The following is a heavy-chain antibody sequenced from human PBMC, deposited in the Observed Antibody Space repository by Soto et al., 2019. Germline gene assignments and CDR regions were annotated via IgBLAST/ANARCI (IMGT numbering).Heavy chain of an antibody. CDR2: TNHSGST. D-gene: IGHD6-6*01. CDR3: ARTARYYYYFDMDV. Sequence: QVQLQQWGAGLLKPSETLSLTCAVYGGSFSGYYWSWIRQPPGKGPEWIGETNHSGSTNYNPSIKRRVYVSVDTSKKQFSLKLSSVTAAGKAVYYCARTARYYYYFDMDVWGKGTTVTVSS. V-gene: IGHV4-34*01. CDR1: GGSFSGYY. J-gene: IGHJ6*03.